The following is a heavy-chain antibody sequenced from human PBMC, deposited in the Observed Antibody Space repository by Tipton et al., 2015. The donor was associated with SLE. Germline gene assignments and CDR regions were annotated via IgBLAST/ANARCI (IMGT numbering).Heavy chain of an antibody. Sequence: SLRLSCAASGFTVSSNYMSWVRQTPGKGLEWVSVIYSGGSTYYADSVKGRFTISRDNSKNTLYLQMNSLRAEDTAIYYCARWLQPRFDYWGQGTLVTVSS. CDR3: ARWLQPRFDY. D-gene: IGHD5-24*01. CDR1: GFTVSSNY. V-gene: IGHV3-66*01. CDR2: IYSGGST. J-gene: IGHJ4*02.